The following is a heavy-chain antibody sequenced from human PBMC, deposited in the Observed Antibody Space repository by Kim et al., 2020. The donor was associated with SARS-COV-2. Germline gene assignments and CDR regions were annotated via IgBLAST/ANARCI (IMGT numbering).Heavy chain of an antibody. CDR1: GFTFSSYA. CDR2: ISYDGSNK. D-gene: IGHD5-18*01. Sequence: GGSLRLSCAASGFTFSSYAMHWVRQAPGKGLEWVAVISYDGSNKYYADSVKGRFTISRDNSKNTLYLQMNSLRAEDTAVYYCARDPHIQLWAYYFDYWGQGTLVTVSS. J-gene: IGHJ4*02. CDR3: ARDPHIQLWAYYFDY. V-gene: IGHV3-30-3*01.